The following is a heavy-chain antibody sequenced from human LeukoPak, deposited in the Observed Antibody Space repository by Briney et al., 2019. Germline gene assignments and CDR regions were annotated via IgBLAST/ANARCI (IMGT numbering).Heavy chain of an antibody. J-gene: IGHJ4*02. D-gene: IGHD5-12*01. CDR1: GFTFSSYA. Sequence: PGGSLRLSCAASGFTFSSYAMHWVRQAPGKGLEWVAVISYDGSNKYYADSVKGRFTISRDNSKNTLYLQMNSLRAEDTAVYYCAKGRSGYDYFDYWGQGTLVTVSS. CDR2: ISYDGSNK. CDR3: AKGRSGYDYFDY. V-gene: IGHV3-30*04.